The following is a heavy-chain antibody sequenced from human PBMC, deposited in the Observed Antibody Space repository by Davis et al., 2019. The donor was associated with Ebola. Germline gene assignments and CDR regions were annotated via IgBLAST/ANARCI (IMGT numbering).Heavy chain of an antibody. CDR2: SGTGGNT. J-gene: IGHJ4*02. Sequence: PGGSLRLSCAASGFTFNSHAMTWVRQAPGKGLEWVSSSGTGGNTYYADSVKGRFTISRDNSKSTLYLQMNSLRAEDTATYFCAKSADLESWGQGTLVTVSS. CDR1: GFTFNSHA. CDR3: AKSADLES. V-gene: IGHV3-23*01.